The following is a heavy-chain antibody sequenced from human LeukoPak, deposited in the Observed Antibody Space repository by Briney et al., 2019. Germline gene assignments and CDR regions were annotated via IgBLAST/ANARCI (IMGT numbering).Heavy chain of an antibody. J-gene: IGHJ6*02. CDR3: ARTGTTRTEYYGMDV. D-gene: IGHD1-1*01. CDR2: IYYSGST. Sequence: SETLSLTCAVSGASISRGGDHRSWIRQQPGKGLEWIGYIYYSGSTHYNPSLKSRVTISVDTSKNQFSLKLSSVTAADTAVYYCARTGTTRTEYYGMDVWGQGTTVTVSS. V-gene: IGHV4-31*11. CDR1: GASISRGGDH.